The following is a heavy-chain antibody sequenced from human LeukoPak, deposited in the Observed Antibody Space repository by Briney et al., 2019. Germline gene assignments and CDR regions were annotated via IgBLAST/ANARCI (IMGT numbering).Heavy chain of an antibody. D-gene: IGHD6-13*01. J-gene: IGHJ4*02. CDR1: GFTFDDYA. V-gene: IGHV3-9*01. CDR2: ISWNSGSI. CDR3: ATSTAAAGTD. Sequence: GGSLRLSCAASGFTFDDYAMHWVRQAPGKGLEWVSGISWNSGSIGYADSVKGRFTISRDNAQNSLYLQMNSVRAEDTAIYYCATSTAAAGTDWGQGTLVTVSS.